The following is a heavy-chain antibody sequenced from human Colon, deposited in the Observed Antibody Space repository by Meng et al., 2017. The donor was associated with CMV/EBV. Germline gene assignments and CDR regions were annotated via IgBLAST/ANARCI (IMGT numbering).Heavy chain of an antibody. CDR3: ARIRNYSDYYYYYGMDV. V-gene: IGHV4-30-4*08. J-gene: IGHJ6*02. CDR2: IYYSGST. Sequence: SETLSLTCTVSGGSISSGDYYWSWIRQPPGKGLEWIGYIYYSGSTYYNPSLKSRVTISVDTSKNQFSLKLSSVTAADTAVYYCARIRNYSDYYYYYGMDVWGQGTTVTVSS. CDR1: GGSISSGDYY. D-gene: IGHD1-7*01.